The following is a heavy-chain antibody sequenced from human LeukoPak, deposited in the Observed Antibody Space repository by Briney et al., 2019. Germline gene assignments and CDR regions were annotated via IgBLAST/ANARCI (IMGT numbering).Heavy chain of an antibody. D-gene: IGHD2-2*01. CDR3: ARLGYCSSTSCYPNY. CDR1: GGSFSGYY. J-gene: IGHJ4*02. Sequence: PSETLSLTCTVYGGSFSGYYWSWIRQPPGKGLEWIGEINHSGSTNYNPSLKSRVTISLDTSKNQFSLNLRFVTAADTAVYYCARLGYCSSTSCYPNYWGQGALVTVSS. CDR2: INHSGST. V-gene: IGHV4-34*01.